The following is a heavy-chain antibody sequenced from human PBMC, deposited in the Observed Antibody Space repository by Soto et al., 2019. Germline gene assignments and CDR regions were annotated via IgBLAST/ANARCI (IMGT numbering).Heavy chain of an antibody. CDR2: IWYDGSNK. D-gene: IGHD6-19*01. V-gene: IGHV3-33*01. J-gene: IGHJ4*02. CDR1: GFTFSSYG. Sequence: QVQLVESGGGVVQPGRSLRLSRAASGFTFSSYGMHWVRQAPGKGLEWVAVIWYDGSNKYYADSVKGRFTISRDNSKNTLYLRMNRLRAGDTSVYYCARDCAGYSSGWYQRGGFDYWGQGTLVNVAS. CDR3: ARDCAGYSSGWYQRGGFDY.